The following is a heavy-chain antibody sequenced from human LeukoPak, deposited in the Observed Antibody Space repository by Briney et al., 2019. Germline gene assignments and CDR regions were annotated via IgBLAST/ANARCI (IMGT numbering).Heavy chain of an antibody. CDR2: IHSSGST. D-gene: IGHD3-16*01. CDR3: ARHHSNSYGGTYFDS. J-gene: IGHJ4*02. CDR1: GGSISSYY. V-gene: IGHV4-4*09. Sequence: SETLSLTCTVSGGSISSYYWDWIRQPPGKGLEWIGYIHSSGSTHYSPSLESRVTMSVDTSKSQFSLKLTSVTAADTAVYYCARHHSNSYGGTYFDSWGQGTLVTVSS.